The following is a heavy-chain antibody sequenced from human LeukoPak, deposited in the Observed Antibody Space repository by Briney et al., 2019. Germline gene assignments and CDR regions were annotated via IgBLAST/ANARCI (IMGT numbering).Heavy chain of an antibody. CDR1: GVTLANFG. D-gene: IGHD3-22*01. Sequence: PGGSLRLSCAASGVTLANFGMNWVRQAPGKGLDWVSGISGGGDRTHYADSVQGRFTVSRDNSRNTLSLQMNDLKPEDTALYYCAKVLSTGYYYDSWGQGTLVAVSS. J-gene: IGHJ5*01. V-gene: IGHV3-23*01. CDR3: AKVLSTGYYYDS. CDR2: ISGGGDRT.